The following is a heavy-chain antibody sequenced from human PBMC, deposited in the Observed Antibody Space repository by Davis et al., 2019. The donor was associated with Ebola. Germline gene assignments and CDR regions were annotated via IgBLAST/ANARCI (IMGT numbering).Heavy chain of an antibody. V-gene: IGHV4-30-4*01. CDR3: ARGVLFTIRGRTVYLFDY. Sequence: SETLSLTCTVSGGSGEDYWSWIRQPPGKGPEWIGYISYTGRVHSNPSLKSRLTISIDMSVKQFSLKLGSVTAADTAVYYCARGVLFTIRGRTVYLFDYWGQGTPVTVSS. CDR1: GGSGEDY. J-gene: IGHJ4*02. D-gene: IGHD3-16*01. CDR2: ISYTGRV.